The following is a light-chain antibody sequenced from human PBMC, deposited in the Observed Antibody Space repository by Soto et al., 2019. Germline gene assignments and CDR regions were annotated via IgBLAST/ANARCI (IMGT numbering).Light chain of an antibody. Sequence: DFQMTQPPSTLSASVGDRVTITCRASQSIRSRLAWFQQKPGKAPKLLIYDASSLESLVPQRFSGSGSGTEFTLTISSLQTDDFSTYYCQQYHSYWTFGQGTKVDIK. V-gene: IGKV1-5*01. CDR1: QSIRSR. J-gene: IGKJ1*01. CDR3: QQYHSYWT. CDR2: DAS.